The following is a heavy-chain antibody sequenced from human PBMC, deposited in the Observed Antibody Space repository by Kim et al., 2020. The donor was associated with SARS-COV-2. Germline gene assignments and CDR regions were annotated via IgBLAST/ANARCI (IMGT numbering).Heavy chain of an antibody. J-gene: IGHJ6*02. CDR1: GFTFSNYS. CDR3: ASPKGITIIRGHGMDV. D-gene: IGHD3-10*01. Sequence: GGSLRLSCAASGFTFSNYSMKWVRQAPGKGLEWVSSISNNSVYIHYAYSVNGRFTVSRDNAKNSLFLQMNSLRAEDTAVYYCASPKGITIIRGHGMDVWGQGTTVTVSS. V-gene: IGHV3-21*01. CDR2: ISNNSVYI.